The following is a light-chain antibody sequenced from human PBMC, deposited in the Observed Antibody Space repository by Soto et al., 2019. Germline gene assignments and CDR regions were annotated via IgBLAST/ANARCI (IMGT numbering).Light chain of an antibody. J-gene: IGKJ1*01. CDR1: QSFTSRS. V-gene: IGKV3-20*01. CDR3: QQYDSSPRT. CDR2: GAS. Sequence: EIVFRQSPGTVSVSAGESATLSCVGSQSFTSRSLAWYQQKPGLAPRLLISGASNRAAGIPDRFSGSASGTDFTLTISRLEPEDFAVYYCQQYDSSPRTFGQGTKVDI.